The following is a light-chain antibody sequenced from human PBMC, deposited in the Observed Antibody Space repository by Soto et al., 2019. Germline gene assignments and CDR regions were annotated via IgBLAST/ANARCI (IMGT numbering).Light chain of an antibody. CDR2: EVN. CDR1: SSDVGGYNY. J-gene: IGLJ1*01. V-gene: IGLV2-11*01. CDR3: CSYSTSNTHNYV. Sequence: QSALTQPRSVSGSPGQSVTISCTGTSSDVGGYNYVSWYQHHPGKAPQLIIYEVNLRPSGVSDRFSASKSGDTASLTISGLQAGDEADYYCCSYSTSNTHNYVFGTGTKLTVL.